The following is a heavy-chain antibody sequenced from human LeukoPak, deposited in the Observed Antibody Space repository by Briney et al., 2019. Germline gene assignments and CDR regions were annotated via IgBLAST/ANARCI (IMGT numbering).Heavy chain of an antibody. CDR3: ARDSGGRSSGPYYYFDL. Sequence: ASVKDSCKASRYTFTRYYMHWVRPAPGQGREWMGIINPSGVSTSYAQECQGRVTMTRDMSTSTVYMELSSLRSEDTAVYYCARDSGGRSSGPYYYFDLGGRGTLVTVSS. D-gene: IGHD6-25*01. CDR2: INPSGVST. V-gene: IGHV1-46*01. J-gene: IGHJ2*01. CDR1: RYTFTRYY.